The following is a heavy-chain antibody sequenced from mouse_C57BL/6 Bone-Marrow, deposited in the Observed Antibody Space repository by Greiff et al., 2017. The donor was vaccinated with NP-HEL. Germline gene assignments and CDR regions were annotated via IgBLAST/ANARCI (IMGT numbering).Heavy chain of an antibody. CDR3: ARLNWDVWFAY. J-gene: IGHJ3*01. CDR2: ISSGGSYT. V-gene: IGHV5-6*01. Sequence: EVQLVESGGDLVKPGGSLKLSCAASGFTFSSYGMSWVRQTPDKRLEWVATISSGGSYTYYPDSVQGRFTISRDNAKNTLYLQMSILKSEDTAMYYCARLNWDVWFAYWGQGTLVTVSA. CDR1: GFTFSSYG. D-gene: IGHD4-1*01.